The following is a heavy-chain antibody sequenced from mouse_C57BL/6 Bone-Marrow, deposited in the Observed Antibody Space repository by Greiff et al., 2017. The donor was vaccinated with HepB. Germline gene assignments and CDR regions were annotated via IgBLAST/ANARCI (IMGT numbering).Heavy chain of an antibody. Sequence: VQLQESGAELARPGASVKLSCTASGYTFTSYGISWVKQRTGQGLEWIGEIYPRSGNTYYNEKFKGKATLTADKSSSTAYMELRSLTSEDSAVYFCAKEGTGPWFAYWGQGTLVTVSA. J-gene: IGHJ3*01. CDR1: GYTFTSYG. CDR2: IYPRSGNT. D-gene: IGHD4-1*01. CDR3: AKEGTGPWFAY. V-gene: IGHV1-81*01.